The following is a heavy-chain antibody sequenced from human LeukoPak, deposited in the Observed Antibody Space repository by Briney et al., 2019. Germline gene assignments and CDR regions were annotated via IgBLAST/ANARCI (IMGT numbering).Heavy chain of an antibody. CDR2: INHSGST. CDR3: ALLGYSYGFEPADY. CDR1: GGSFSGYY. Sequence: SETLSLTCAVYGGSFSGYYWSWIRQPPGKGLEWLGEINHSGSTNYNPSLKSRVTISVDTSKNQFSLKLSSVTVADTAVYYCALLGYSYGFEPADYWGQGTLVTVSS. J-gene: IGHJ4*02. D-gene: IGHD5-18*01. V-gene: IGHV4-34*01.